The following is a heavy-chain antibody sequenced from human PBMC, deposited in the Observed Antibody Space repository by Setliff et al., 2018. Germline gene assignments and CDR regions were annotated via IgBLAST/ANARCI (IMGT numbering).Heavy chain of an antibody. J-gene: IGHJ6*02. CDR1: GGSISSSSYY. D-gene: IGHD2-2*02. CDR3: ARDRQYCSSTSCYTSYFYYYAMDI. V-gene: IGHV4-39*07. Sequence: PSETLSLTCTVSGGSISSSSYYWGWIRQPPGKGLEWIGSINHSGSTNYNPSLKSRVTISLDTSRNQVSLKLSSVTAADTAVYYCARDRQYCSSTSCYTSYFYYYAMDIWGQGTTVTVSS. CDR2: INHSGST.